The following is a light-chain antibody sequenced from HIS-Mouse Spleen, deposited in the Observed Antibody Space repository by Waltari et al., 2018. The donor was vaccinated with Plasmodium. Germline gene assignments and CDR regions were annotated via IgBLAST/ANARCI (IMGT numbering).Light chain of an antibody. V-gene: IGLV1-40*01. CDR1: SSNIGAGYD. Sequence: QSVLTQPPPGQRVTISCTGSSSNIGAGYDVHWYQQLPGTAPKLLIYGNSNRPSGVPDRFSGSKSGTSASLAITGLQAEDEADYYCQSYDSSLSGYVFGTGTKVTVL. CDR2: GNS. J-gene: IGLJ1*01. CDR3: QSYDSSLSGYV.